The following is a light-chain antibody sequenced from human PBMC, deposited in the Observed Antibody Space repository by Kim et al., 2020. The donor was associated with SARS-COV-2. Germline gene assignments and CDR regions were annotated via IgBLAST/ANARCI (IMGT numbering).Light chain of an antibody. CDR2: AAS. CDR3: QKYDSVPWT. CDR1: QDISNY. Sequence: ASVGDRVTSTCRASQDISNYLAWYQQKPGKVPKLLIYAASSLQSGVPSRFGGSGSGTDFTLTITSLQPEDVATYYCQKYDSVPWTFGPGTKVDIK. J-gene: IGKJ1*01. V-gene: IGKV1-27*01.